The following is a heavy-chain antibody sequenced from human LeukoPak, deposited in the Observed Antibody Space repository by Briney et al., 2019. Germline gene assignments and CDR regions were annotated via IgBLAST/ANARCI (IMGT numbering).Heavy chain of an antibody. V-gene: IGHV3-23*01. CDR1: GFTFSSYA. J-gene: IGHJ3*02. Sequence: GGSLRLSCAASGFTFSSYAMSWVRQAPGKGLEWVSAISGSGGSTYYADSVKGRFTISRDNSKNTLYLQMNSLRAEDTAVYYCAKGDNVLRFLEWFGPRDAFDIWGQGTMVTVSS. D-gene: IGHD3-3*01. CDR3: AKGDNVLRFLEWFGPRDAFDI. CDR2: ISGSGGST.